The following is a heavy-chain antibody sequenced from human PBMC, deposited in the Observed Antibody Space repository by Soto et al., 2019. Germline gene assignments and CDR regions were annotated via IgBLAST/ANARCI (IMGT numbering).Heavy chain of an antibody. D-gene: IGHD3-22*01. CDR3: ARVLKGYYDSSGYAFDI. V-gene: IGHV1-69*13. Sequence: SVKVSCKASGGTFSSYAISWVRQAPGQGLEWMGGIIPIFGTANYAQKFQGRVTITADESTSTVYLELSSLRSEDTSVYYCARVLKGYYDSSGYAFDIWGQGTMVTVSS. J-gene: IGHJ3*02. CDR2: IIPIFGTA. CDR1: GGTFSSYA.